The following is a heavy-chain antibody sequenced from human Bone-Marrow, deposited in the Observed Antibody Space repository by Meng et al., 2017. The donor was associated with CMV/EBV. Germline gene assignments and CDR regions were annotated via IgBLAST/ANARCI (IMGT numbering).Heavy chain of an antibody. D-gene: IGHD3-3*01. CDR2: ISDSGGNT. CDR3: VKEFGNYEWSGYSNCFEH. Sequence: GGSLRLSCAVSGFSLSNYDLSWVRQAPGKGLEWVSAISDSGGNTYYADSVKGRFTISRDNSKNTLYLQMNSLRAEDTAVYYCVKEFGNYEWSGYSNCFEHWG. V-gene: IGHV3-23*01. CDR1: GFSLSNYD. J-gene: IGHJ4*01.